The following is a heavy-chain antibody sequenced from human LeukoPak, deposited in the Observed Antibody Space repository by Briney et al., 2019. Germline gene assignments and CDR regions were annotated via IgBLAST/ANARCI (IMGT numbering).Heavy chain of an antibody. V-gene: IGHV3-7*03. J-gene: IGHJ6*02. CDR3: ARESRLRRENYYYGLDV. CDR1: GFTFSGYW. CDR2: LNQDGSEK. D-gene: IGHD1-26*01. Sequence: GGSLRLSCAASGFTFSGYWMYWVRQAPGKGLEWVANLNQDGSEKYYVDSVKGRFTISRDTSKNTLYLQMNSLRADDTAVYYCARESRLRRENYYYGLDVWGQGTTVTVSS.